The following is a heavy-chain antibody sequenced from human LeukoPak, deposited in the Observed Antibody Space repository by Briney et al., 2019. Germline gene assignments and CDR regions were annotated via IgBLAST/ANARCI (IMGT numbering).Heavy chain of an antibody. CDR2: ISSSSSYI. D-gene: IGHD3-22*01. J-gene: IGHJ4*02. Sequence: GGSLRLSCAASGFTFSSYSMNWVRQAPGKGLEWVSSISSSSSYIYYADSVKGRFTISRDNAKNSLYLQMNSLRAEDTAFYYCARVRDIGYDTSTSDWGQGTLVTVSS. V-gene: IGHV3-21*04. CDR1: GFTFSSYS. CDR3: ARVRDIGYDTSTSD.